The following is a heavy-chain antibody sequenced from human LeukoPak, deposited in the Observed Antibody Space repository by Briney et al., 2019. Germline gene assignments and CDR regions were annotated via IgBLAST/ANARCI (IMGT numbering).Heavy chain of an antibody. V-gene: IGHV3-15*01. CDR1: GLTFSNAW. CDR3: TTDPITMVRGEPSNYYYYMDV. J-gene: IGHJ6*03. Sequence: GGSLRLSCAASGLTFSNAWMSWVRQAPGKGLEWVGRIKRKSDGGTTDYAAPVKGGFTISRDDSRNTLYLQMNSLKTEDTAVYYCTTDPITMVRGEPSNYYYYMDVWGKGTTVTISS. D-gene: IGHD3-10*01. CDR2: IKRKSDGGTT.